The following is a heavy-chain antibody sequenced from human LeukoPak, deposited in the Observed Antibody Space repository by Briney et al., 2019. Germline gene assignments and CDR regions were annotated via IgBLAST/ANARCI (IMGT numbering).Heavy chain of an antibody. CDR3: TRGRGIVATVGEYY. J-gene: IGHJ4*02. CDR2: IRSRAYGGTT. V-gene: IGHV3-49*04. Sequence: GGSLRLSCTASGFTFGDYAMSWVRQAPGKGLEWVGFIRSRAYGGTTKYAASVKGRFTISRDDSKSIAYLQMNSLQAEDTAVYYCTRGRGIVATVGEYYWGQGTLATVS. D-gene: IGHD5-12*01. CDR1: GFTFGDYA.